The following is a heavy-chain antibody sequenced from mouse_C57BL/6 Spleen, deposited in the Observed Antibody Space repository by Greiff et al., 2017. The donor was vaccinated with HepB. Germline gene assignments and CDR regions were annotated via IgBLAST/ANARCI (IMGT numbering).Heavy chain of an antibody. CDR2: INPSSGYT. J-gene: IGHJ3*01. Sequence: VQLQQSGAELARPGASVKMSCKASGYTFTSYTMHWVKQRPGQGLEWIGYINPSSGYTKYNQKFKDKATLTADKSSRTAYMQLSSLTSEDSAVYYCAREYYGTGGFAYWGQGTLVTVSA. CDR3: AREYYGTGGFAY. CDR1: GYTFTSYT. D-gene: IGHD2-1*01. V-gene: IGHV1-4*01.